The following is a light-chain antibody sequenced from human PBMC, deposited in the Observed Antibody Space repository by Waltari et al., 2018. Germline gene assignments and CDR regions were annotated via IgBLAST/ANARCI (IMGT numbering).Light chain of an antibody. J-gene: IGKJ2*01. CDR1: QSVLYSSNNKNY. CDR2: WAS. CDR3: QQYYSAPYT. V-gene: IGKV4-1*01. Sequence: DIVMTQSPDSLAVSLGDGATINCKPSQSVLYSSNNKNYLTWYQKKPGQPPKLLIYWASTRESGVPDRFSGSASGTDFTLTISSLQAEDVAVYYCQQYYSAPYTFGQGTKLEIK.